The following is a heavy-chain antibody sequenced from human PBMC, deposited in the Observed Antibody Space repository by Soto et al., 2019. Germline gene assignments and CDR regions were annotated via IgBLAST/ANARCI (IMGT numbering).Heavy chain of an antibody. D-gene: IGHD3-3*01. CDR2: FDPEDGET. CDR1: GYTLTELS. V-gene: IGHV1-24*01. J-gene: IGHJ4*02. CDR3: ATFSVRTITIFGVGYFDY. Sequence: VKVSCKVSGYTLTELSMHWVRQAPGKGLEWMGGFDPEDGETIYAQKFQGRVTMTEDTSTDTAYMELSSLRSEDTAVYYCATFSVRTITIFGVGYFDYWGQGTLVTVSS.